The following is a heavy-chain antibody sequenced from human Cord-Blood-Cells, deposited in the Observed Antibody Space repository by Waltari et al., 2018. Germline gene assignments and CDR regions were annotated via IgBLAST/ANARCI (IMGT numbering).Heavy chain of an antibody. CDR1: GGTFSSYA. V-gene: IGHV1-69*01. J-gene: IGHJ2*01. D-gene: IGHD6-6*01. CDR3: ARDRSSSTIRYFDL. Sequence: QVQLVQSGAEVKKPGSSVKVSCKASGGTFSSYAISWVRQAPEQGLKWMGGFIPIFGTASYAQKFQGIVTITADESTSTAYMELSSLRSEDTAVYYCARDRSSSTIRYFDLWGRGTLVTVSS. CDR2: FIPIFGTA.